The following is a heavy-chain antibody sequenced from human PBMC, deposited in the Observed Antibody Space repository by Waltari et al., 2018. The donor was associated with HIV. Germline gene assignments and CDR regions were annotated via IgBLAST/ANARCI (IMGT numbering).Heavy chain of an antibody. CDR3: ATDRTRYYLDS. Sequence: EVQLVESGGGLVQPGGSLRLSCTASGFRFSSYSMNWVRQAPGKARGRVSYIMSRSGAVFYADSVKGRLTIARGTAKNSLYLQMSSLRAESAAVYYVATDRTRYYLDSWGQGTLVTVSS. J-gene: IGHJ4*02. D-gene: IGHD1-20*01. V-gene: IGHV3-48*01. CDR1: GFRFSSYS. CDR2: IMSRSGAV.